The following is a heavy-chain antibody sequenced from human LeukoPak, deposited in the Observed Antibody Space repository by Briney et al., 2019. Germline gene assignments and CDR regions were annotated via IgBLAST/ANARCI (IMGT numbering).Heavy chain of an antibody. J-gene: IGHJ5*02. Sequence: QSGGSLRLSCAASGFTFSSYAMHWVRQAPGKGLDWVAIISYDGSNKNYADSVKGRFTISRDNSKNTLYLQMNSLSGEDTAVYYCARDLAMVSNYINSWGQGTLVTVSS. CDR3: ARDLAMVSNYINS. D-gene: IGHD5-18*01. CDR2: ISYDGSNK. V-gene: IGHV3-30*04. CDR1: GFTFSSYA.